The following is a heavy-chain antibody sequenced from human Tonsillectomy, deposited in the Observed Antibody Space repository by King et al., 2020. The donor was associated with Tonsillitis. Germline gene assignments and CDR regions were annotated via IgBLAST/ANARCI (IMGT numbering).Heavy chain of an antibody. CDR3: TTTRRVTAAGTGGDFDN. Sequence: VQLVESGGGLVKPGGSLRLSCAASGFTFSDAWMSWVRQAPGKGLEWVGRIKSKTDGETTAYIAPVRGRFDVSRDDARNSLYLQMNSLQTEDTAVYYCTTTRRVTAAGTGGDFDNWGQGTQVTVSS. CDR2: IKSKTDGETT. J-gene: IGHJ4*02. V-gene: IGHV3-15*01. CDR1: GFTFSDAW. D-gene: IGHD6-13*01.